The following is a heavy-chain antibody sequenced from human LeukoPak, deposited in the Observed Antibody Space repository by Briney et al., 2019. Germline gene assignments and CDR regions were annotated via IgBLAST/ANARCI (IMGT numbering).Heavy chain of an antibody. J-gene: IGHJ6*03. Sequence: GGSLRLSCAASGFTFDDYGMSWVRQAPGKGLEWVSGINWNGGSTGYADSVKGRFTISRDNAKNSLYLQMNSLRAEDTALYYCARVTAARPWVGYYYYYMDVWGKGTTVTVSS. CDR2: INWNGGST. D-gene: IGHD6-6*01. CDR1: GFTFDDYG. CDR3: ARVTAARPWVGYYYYYMDV. V-gene: IGHV3-20*04.